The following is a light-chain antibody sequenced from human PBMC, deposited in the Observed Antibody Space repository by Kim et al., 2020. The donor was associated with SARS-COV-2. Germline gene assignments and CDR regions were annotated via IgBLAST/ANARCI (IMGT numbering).Light chain of an antibody. Sequence: GSPGERATLSCRASQSLSTNLAWYQEKPGQAPRLLIYGASTRATGIPARFSGSGSGTEFTLTISSLQSEDFVVYYCQQYNDWPLYSFGQGTKLEI. CDR3: QQYNDWPLYS. CDR2: GAS. V-gene: IGKV3-15*01. CDR1: QSLSTN. J-gene: IGKJ2*03.